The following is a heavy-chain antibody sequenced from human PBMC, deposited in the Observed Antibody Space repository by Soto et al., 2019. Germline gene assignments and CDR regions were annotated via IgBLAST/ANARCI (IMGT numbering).Heavy chain of an antibody. V-gene: IGHV1-2*04. J-gene: IGHJ6*02. CDR1: GYTFTGYY. CDR2: INPNSGGT. Sequence: ASVKVSCKASGYTFTGYYMHWVRQAPGQGLEWMGWINPNSGGTNYAQKFQGWVTMTRDTSISTAYMELSRLRSDDTAVYYCARDSLRYYYGSGSYGYYYYGMDVWGQGTTVTVSS. CDR3: ARDSLRYYYGSGSYGYYYYGMDV. D-gene: IGHD3-10*01.